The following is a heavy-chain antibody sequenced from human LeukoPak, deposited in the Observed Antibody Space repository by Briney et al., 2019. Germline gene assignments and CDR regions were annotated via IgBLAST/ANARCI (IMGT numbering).Heavy chain of an antibody. Sequence: ASVKVSCKASGYTFPSYYMHWVRQAPGQGLEWMGWINPNSGGTNYAQKFQGRVTMTRDTSISTAYMELSRLRSDDTAVYYCARDSGRGSYRFDYWGQGTLVTVSS. J-gene: IGHJ4*02. CDR3: ARDSGRGSYRFDY. V-gene: IGHV1-2*02. CDR1: GYTFPSYY. D-gene: IGHD3-16*02. CDR2: INPNSGGT.